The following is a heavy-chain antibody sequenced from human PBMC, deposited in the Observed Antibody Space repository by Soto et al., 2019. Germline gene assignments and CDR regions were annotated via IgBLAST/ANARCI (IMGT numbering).Heavy chain of an antibody. CDR3: ARDMNGGYYDTSGSDY. CDR1: GITFSTYW. D-gene: IGHD3-22*01. CDR2: INSDGRTT. V-gene: IGHV3-74*03. Sequence: GGSLRLSCAASGITFSTYWMHWVRQAPGKGLVWVSRINSDGRTTTYADSVKGRFTVSRDNAKNTLYLQMHSLRAEDTAVYYCARDMNGGYYDTSGSDYWGQGNLVTVSS. J-gene: IGHJ4*02.